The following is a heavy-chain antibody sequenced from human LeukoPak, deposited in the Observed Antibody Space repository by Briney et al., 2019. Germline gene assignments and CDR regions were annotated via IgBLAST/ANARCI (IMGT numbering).Heavy chain of an antibody. CDR3: ARMIAVAGPDAFDI. CDR2: IYYSGST. V-gene: IGHV4-59*12. CDR1: GGSISSYY. Sequence: SETLSLTCTVSGGSISSYYWSWIRQPPGKGLEWIGYIYYSGSTNYNPSLKSRVTISVDTSKNQFSLKLSSVTAADTAVYYCARMIAVAGPDAFDIWGQGTMVTVSS. J-gene: IGHJ3*02. D-gene: IGHD6-19*01.